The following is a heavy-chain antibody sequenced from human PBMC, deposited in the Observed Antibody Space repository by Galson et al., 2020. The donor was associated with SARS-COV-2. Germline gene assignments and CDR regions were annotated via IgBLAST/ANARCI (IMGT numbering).Heavy chain of an antibody. CDR3: ARAPSGNYYTFDK. CDR2: FYYSGSN. D-gene: IGHD5-12*01. V-gene: IGHV4-39*07. CDR1: GDSITNTNFC. J-gene: IGHJ4*02. Sequence: SETLSLTCSVSGDSITNTNFCWGWMRQPPGKVPEWIGSFYYSGSNYNNPSLESRVTMSVDTSKNQCSLTVASLTAADTAVYYCARAPSGNYYTFDKWGQGTLVTVSS.